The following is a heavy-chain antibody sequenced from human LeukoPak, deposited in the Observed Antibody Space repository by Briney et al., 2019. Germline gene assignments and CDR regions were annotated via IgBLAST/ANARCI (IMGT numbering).Heavy chain of an antibody. D-gene: IGHD3-3*01. CDR3: AKLLFWSGSNDAFDV. CDR2: ISSSSNYI. V-gene: IGHV3-21*01. Sequence: GGSLRLSCAASGFTFSSYSMNWVRQAPGKGLEWVSSISSSSNYIHYADSVKGRFTISRDNAKNTLYLQMNNLRPEDTAVYSCAKLLFWSGSNDAFDVWGQGTMVTVSS. CDR1: GFTFSSYS. J-gene: IGHJ3*01.